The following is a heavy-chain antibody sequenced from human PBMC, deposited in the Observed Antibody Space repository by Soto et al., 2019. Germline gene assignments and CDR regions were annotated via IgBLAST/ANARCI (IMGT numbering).Heavy chain of an antibody. Sequence: QVQLQESGPGLVKPSQTLSLTCTVSGGSISSVGYYWSWIRQHPGKGLEWIGYIYYSGSTYYNPSLEIRVTLSVDTCKNQFSLKVSSVTAADTAVYYCARCYGSGSPRLFDYWGQGTLVTVSS. J-gene: IGHJ4*02. D-gene: IGHD3-10*01. CDR1: GGSISSVGYY. CDR3: ARCYGSGSPRLFDY. V-gene: IGHV4-31*03. CDR2: IYYSGST.